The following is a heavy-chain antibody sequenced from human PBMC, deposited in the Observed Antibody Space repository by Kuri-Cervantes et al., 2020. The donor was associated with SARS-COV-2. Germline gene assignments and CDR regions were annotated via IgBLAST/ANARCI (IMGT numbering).Heavy chain of an antibody. CDR2: INHSGST. V-gene: IGHV4-34*01. J-gene: IGHJ3*02. CDR3: ARQNTIFGVVITDAFDI. D-gene: IGHD3-3*01. Sequence: SETLSLTCAVYGGSFSGYYWSWIRQPPGKGLEWIGEINHSGSTNYNPSLKSRVTISVDTSKNQFSLKLSSVTAADTAVYYCARQNTIFGVVITDAFDIWGQGTMVTVSS. CDR1: GGSFSGYY.